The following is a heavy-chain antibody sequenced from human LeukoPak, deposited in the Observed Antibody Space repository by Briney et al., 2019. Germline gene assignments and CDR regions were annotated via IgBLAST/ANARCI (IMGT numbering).Heavy chain of an antibody. D-gene: IGHD1-26*01. J-gene: IGHJ4*02. Sequence: PGGSLRLSCAASGFTFSSYDMHWVRQATGKGLEWVSAIGVAANTFYSGSVKGRFTISRENATNSLYLLMSSLRAEDTAVYYCARQNTPHGNFDYWGQGTLVTVSS. CDR2: IGVAANT. CDR1: GFTFSSYD. V-gene: IGHV3-13*01. CDR3: ARQNTPHGNFDY.